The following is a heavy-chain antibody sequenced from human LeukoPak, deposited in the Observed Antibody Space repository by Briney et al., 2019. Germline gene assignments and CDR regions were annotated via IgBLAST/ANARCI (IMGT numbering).Heavy chain of an antibody. V-gene: IGHV1-8*01. CDR3: ARGQLVSSGWYEIFDY. Sequence: GASVKVSCKASGYTFTSYDINWVRQATGQGLEWMGWMNPNSGNTGYAQKFQGRVTMTRNTSISTAYMELSSLRSEDTAVYYCARGQLVSSGWYEIFDYWGQGTLVTVSS. D-gene: IGHD6-19*01. CDR2: MNPNSGNT. CDR1: GYTFTSYD. J-gene: IGHJ4*02.